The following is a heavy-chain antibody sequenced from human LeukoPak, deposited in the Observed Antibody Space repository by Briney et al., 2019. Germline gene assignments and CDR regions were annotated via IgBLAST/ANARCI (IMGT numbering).Heavy chain of an antibody. CDR3: ARGNRGDY. Sequence: GGALRLSCAASGFTFSSNNINWVRQAPGKGLEGVSYISSSGSTIYYADSVKGRYTISRENAKNSLYLQTNSLRDEDTAVYYCARGNRGDYWGQGTLVTVSS. CDR1: GFTFSSNN. J-gene: IGHJ4*02. D-gene: IGHD2/OR15-2a*01. CDR2: ISSSGSTI. V-gene: IGHV3-48*02.